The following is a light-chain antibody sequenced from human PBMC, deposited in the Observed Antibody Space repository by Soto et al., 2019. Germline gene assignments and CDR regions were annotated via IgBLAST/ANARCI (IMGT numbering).Light chain of an antibody. Sequence: SYELTQPPSASVSPGQTASITCSGDKLGDKYVFWYQQRPGQSPVLVIYQDTKRPSGIPERFSGSNSGNTATLTISGTQPMDDADYSCQAWDSNTVVFGGVTKLTVL. J-gene: IGLJ2*01. CDR1: KLGDKY. CDR3: QAWDSNTVV. V-gene: IGLV3-1*01. CDR2: QDT.